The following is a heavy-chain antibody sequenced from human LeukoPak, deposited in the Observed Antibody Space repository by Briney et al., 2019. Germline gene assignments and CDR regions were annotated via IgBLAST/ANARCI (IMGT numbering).Heavy chain of an antibody. D-gene: IGHD6-19*01. CDR1: GYSFTSYW. Sequence: PGESLKISCQGSGYSFTSYWIGWVRQMPGKGLEWMGIIYPGDSDTRYSPSFQGQVTISADKSISTAYLQWSSLKASDTAMYYCASSVAGTFWYFDLWGRGTLVTVSS. V-gene: IGHV5-51*01. CDR3: ASSVAGTFWYFDL. J-gene: IGHJ2*01. CDR2: IYPGDSDT.